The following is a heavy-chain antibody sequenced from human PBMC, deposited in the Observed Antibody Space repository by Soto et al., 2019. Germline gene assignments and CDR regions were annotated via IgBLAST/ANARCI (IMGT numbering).Heavy chain of an antibody. V-gene: IGHV4-39*01. CDR1: GGSISSSSYY. CDR2: IYYSGST. D-gene: IGHD3-22*01. J-gene: IGHJ6*02. CDR3: ARRLYYDSSGFEGGGMDV. Sequence: SETLSLTCSVTGGSISSSSYYWGWIRQPPGKGLEWIGSIYYSGSTYYNPSLKSRVTISVDTSKNQFSLKLSSVTAADTAVYYCARRLYYDSSGFEGGGMDVWGQGTTVTVSS.